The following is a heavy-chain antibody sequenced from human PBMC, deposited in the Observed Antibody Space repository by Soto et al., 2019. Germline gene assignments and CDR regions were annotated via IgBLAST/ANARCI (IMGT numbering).Heavy chain of an antibody. Sequence: PWGSLRLSCAASGFTFSRYSMNWVRQAGGKGLEWGSSISSSSSYIYYADSVKGRFTIPRDNAKNSLYLQMNSLRAEDTAVYYCATIRFLEWLLDYWGQATLVTVSS. CDR1: GFTFSRYS. J-gene: IGHJ4*02. D-gene: IGHD3-3*01. CDR3: ATIRFLEWLLDY. CDR2: ISSSSSYI. V-gene: IGHV3-21*01.